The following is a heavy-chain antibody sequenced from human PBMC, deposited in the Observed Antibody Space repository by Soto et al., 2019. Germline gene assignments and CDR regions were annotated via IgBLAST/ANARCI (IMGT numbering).Heavy chain of an antibody. D-gene: IGHD3-3*01. J-gene: IGHJ4*02. CDR3: AAGTYYDFWSGYPKDFDY. Sequence: PGGSLRLSCAASGFTFSSYAMSWVRQTPGKGLEWVSTLSGSGGTTYYADSVKGQFTISRDNSKSTLYLQMNSLRAEDTAVYYCAAGTYYDFWSGYPKDFDYWGQGT. CDR1: GFTFSSYA. V-gene: IGHV3-23*01. CDR2: LSGSGGTT.